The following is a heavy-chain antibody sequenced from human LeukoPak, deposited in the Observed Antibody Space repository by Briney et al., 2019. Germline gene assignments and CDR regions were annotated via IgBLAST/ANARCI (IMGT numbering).Heavy chain of an antibody. D-gene: IGHD1-26*01. J-gene: IGHJ4*02. Sequence: SETLSLTCAVYGGSFSGYYWSWVRQPPGKGLEWIGSIYYSGSTYYNPSLKSRVTISVDTSKNQFSLKLSSVTAADTAVYYCARSSGWGATTDYWGQGTLVTVSS. V-gene: IGHV4-34*01. CDR3: ARSSGWGATTDY. CDR2: IYYSGST. CDR1: GGSFSGYY.